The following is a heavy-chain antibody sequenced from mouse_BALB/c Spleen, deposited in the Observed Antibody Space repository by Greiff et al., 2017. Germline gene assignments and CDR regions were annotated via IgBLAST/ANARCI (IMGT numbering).Heavy chain of an antibody. CDR2: IDPANGNT. Sequence: VQLKQSGAELVKPGASVKLSCTASGFNIKDTYMHWVKQRPEQGLEWIGRIDPANGNTKYDPKFQGKATITADTSSNTAYLQLSSLTSEDTAVYYCARSAYYDPLMDYWGQGTSVTVSS. V-gene: IGHV14-3*02. D-gene: IGHD1-1*02. CDR1: GFNIKDTY. J-gene: IGHJ4*01. CDR3: ARSAYYDPLMDY.